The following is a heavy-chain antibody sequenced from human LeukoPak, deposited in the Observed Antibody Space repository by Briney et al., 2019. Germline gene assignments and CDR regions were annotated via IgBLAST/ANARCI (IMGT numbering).Heavy chain of an antibody. D-gene: IGHD6-13*01. Sequence: SETLSLTCAVYGGSFSGYYWSWIRQPPGKGLEWIGEINHSGSTNYNPSLKSRVTISVDTSKNQFSLKLSSVTAADTAVYYCARAYSSSWYWYYFDYWGQGTLVTVSS. CDR1: GGSFSGYY. V-gene: IGHV4-34*01. CDR3: ARAYSSSWYWYYFDY. J-gene: IGHJ4*02. CDR2: INHSGST.